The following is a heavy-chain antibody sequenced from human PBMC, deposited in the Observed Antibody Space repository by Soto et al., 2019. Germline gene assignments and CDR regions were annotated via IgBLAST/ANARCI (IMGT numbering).Heavy chain of an antibody. CDR3: ASCMPLSDATGYYITPSDH. D-gene: IGHD3-9*01. J-gene: IGHJ4*02. V-gene: IGHV3-23*01. CDR2: ISGTAGST. Sequence: EVQLLESGGGLVQPGGSLRLSCAGSGFTCSSYTMHWFRQAPGKGLEWISGISGTAGSTYTADSVKGRFTISRDNSKNTLCLQMNSLRAEYTAAYYGASCMPLSDATGYYITPSDHWGPGTLVTVST. CDR1: GFTCSSYT.